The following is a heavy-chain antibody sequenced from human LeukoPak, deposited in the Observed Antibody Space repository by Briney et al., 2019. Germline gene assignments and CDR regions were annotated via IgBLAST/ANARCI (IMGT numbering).Heavy chain of an antibody. V-gene: IGHV4-34*01. CDR2: INHSGST. CDR3: ARWGYQLLSYYFDY. CDR1: GGSFSGYY. D-gene: IGHD2-2*01. Sequence: SETLSPTCAVYGGSFSGYYWSWIRQPPGKGLEWIGEINHSGSTNYNPSLKSRVTISVDTSKNQFSLKLSSVTAADTAVYYCARWGYQLLSYYFDYWGQGTLVTVSS. J-gene: IGHJ4*02.